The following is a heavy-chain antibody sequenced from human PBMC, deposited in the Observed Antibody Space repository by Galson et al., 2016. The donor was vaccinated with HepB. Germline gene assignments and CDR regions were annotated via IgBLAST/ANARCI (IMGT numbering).Heavy chain of an antibody. CDR3: AREISVRAAGLDY. V-gene: IGHV1-18*01. Sequence: SVKVSCKASGYTFSSYGINWVRQAPGQGLEWMGWISTYNGKTNYGQNFQGRITMTTDTSTSTAYVELRTLRSDDTAVYYCAREISVRAAGLDYWGQGTLVTVSS. D-gene: IGHD3-10*01. J-gene: IGHJ4*02. CDR1: GYTFSSYG. CDR2: ISTYNGKT.